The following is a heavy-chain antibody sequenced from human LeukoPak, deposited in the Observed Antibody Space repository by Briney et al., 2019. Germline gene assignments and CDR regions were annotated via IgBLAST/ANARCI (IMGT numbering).Heavy chain of an antibody. V-gene: IGHV3-30*03. D-gene: IGHD5-18*01. Sequence: GGSLRLSCAASGFTFSSYGMHWVRQAPGKGLDWVGFTSYDGTKNYYADSVKGRFTISRDNSKNTLFLQMNSLRPEDTAVYYCARLGEDSYGYQTDFDYWGQGTLVTVSS. CDR3: ARLGEDSYGYQTDFDY. CDR1: GFTFSSYG. CDR2: TSYDGTKN. J-gene: IGHJ4*02.